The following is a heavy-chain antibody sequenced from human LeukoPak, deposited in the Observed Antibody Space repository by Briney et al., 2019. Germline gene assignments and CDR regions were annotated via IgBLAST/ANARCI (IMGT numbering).Heavy chain of an antibody. CDR3: ARVFCSGGSCSAADY. CDR2: ISSSGSTI. J-gene: IGHJ4*02. CDR1: GFTFSDYY. Sequence: PGGSLRLSCAASGFTFSDYYMSWIRQAPGKGLEWVSYISSSGSTIYYADSVKGRFTISRDNAKNSLYLQMNSLRAEDTAVYYCARVFCSGGSCSAADYWGQGTLVTVSS. V-gene: IGHV3-11*01. D-gene: IGHD2-15*01.